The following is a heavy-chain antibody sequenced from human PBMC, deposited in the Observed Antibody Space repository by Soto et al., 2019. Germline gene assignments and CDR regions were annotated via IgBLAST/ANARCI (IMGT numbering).Heavy chain of an antibody. J-gene: IGHJ4*02. Sequence: ASVKVSCKASGYTFTSYGISWVRQAPGQGLEWMGWISAYNGNTNYAQKLQGRVTMTTDTSTSTAYMELRSLRSDDTAVYYCARDSLLITFGGVIVIGEEFDYWGQGTLVTVSS. V-gene: IGHV1-18*01. CDR2: ISAYNGNT. CDR1: GYTFTSYG. D-gene: IGHD3-16*02. CDR3: ARDSLLITFGGVIVIGEEFDY.